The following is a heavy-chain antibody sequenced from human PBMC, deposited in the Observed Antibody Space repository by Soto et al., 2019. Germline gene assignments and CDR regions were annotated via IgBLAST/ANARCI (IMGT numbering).Heavy chain of an antibody. CDR3: VRRRYQLPSSVLWPDP. D-gene: IGHD3-16*02. J-gene: IGHJ5*02. CDR2: IYYSGST. Sequence: SETLSLTCTVSGGAINSGSFYWSWIRQPAGKGLEWIGYIYYSGSTNYNPSLKSRVTISVETSKSQFSLRLISVTAADTAVYFCVRRRYQLPSSVLWPDPWGQGTPVSVSS. CDR1: GGAINSGSFY. V-gene: IGHV4-61*01.